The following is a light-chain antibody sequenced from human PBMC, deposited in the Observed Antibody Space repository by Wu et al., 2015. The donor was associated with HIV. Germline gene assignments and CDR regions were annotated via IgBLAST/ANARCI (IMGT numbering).Light chain of an antibody. CDR2: AAS. CDR1: QGIDNF. Sequence: DFPMTQSPSSLSASVGDRVTITCRATQGIDNFLAWYQLKPGRVPKLLIYAASTLQSGVPSRFSGSGSGTEFTLTISSLQPEDVATYYCQKYNRAPYTFGQGTKLEIK. CDR3: QKYNRAPYT. V-gene: IGKV1-27*01. J-gene: IGKJ2*01.